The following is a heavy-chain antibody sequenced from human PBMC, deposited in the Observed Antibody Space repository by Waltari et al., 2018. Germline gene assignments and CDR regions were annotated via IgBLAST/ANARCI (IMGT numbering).Heavy chain of an antibody. D-gene: IGHD2-2*01. CDR3: ATIIGTQLLLSDLYFAY. CDR2: INPSGGTT. V-gene: IGHV1-46*01. CDR1: GYTFTSYS. Sequence: QVQLVQSGAEVKKPGASVKVSCKASGYTFTSYSMHWVRQAPGQGLEWMGIINPSGGTTSYAQKFQGRVTMTDDTSTDTAYMKLSSLKSDDTAVYYCATIIGTQLLLSDLYFAYWGQGTLVTVSS. J-gene: IGHJ4*02.